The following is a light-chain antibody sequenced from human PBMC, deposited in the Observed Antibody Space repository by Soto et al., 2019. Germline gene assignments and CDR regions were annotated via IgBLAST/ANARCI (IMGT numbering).Light chain of an antibody. CDR1: HSVNSN. Sequence: EIVMTQSPATLSVSPGESATLSCRASHSVNSNLAWYPQRPGQAPRLLISGASTRATGVPARCCGSGSETECCLTISGLQPGVLAVHYGQQYNNWWTFGEGTNVEIK. V-gene: IGKV3-15*01. CDR3: QQYNNWWT. J-gene: IGKJ1*01. CDR2: GAS.